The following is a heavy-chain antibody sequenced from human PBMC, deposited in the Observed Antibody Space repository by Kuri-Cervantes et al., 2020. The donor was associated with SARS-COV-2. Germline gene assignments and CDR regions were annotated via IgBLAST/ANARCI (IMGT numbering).Heavy chain of an antibody. V-gene: IGHV1-18*01. CDR2: ISAYNGNT. D-gene: IGHD3-22*01. J-gene: IGHJ6*03. CDR1: GYTFTSYG. CDR3: AREGPTHYYDSSGYGAALHYYYYMDV. Sequence: ASVKVSCKASGYTFTSYGISWVRQAPGQGLEWMGWISAYNGNTNYAQKLQGRVTMTTDTSTSTAYMELRSLRSDDTAVYYCAREGPTHYYDSSGYGAALHYYYYMDVWGKGTTVTVSS.